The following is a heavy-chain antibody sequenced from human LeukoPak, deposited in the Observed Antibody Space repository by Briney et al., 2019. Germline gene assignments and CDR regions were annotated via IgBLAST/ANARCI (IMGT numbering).Heavy chain of an antibody. CDR2: TNEDGSIT. CDR1: GFTFTTYW. Sequence: PGGSLRLSCAASGFTFTTYWLHWVRQAPGTGLVWVSSTNEDGSITNYADSVKGRFTISRDNAKDTLYLQMNSLRAEDTAVYYCIRDWAGRGGAWGQGTLVTVSS. CDR3: IRDWAGRGGA. D-gene: IGHD3-10*01. J-gene: IGHJ5*02. V-gene: IGHV3-74*01.